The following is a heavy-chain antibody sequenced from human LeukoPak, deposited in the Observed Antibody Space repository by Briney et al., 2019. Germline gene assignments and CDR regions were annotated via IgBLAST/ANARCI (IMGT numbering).Heavy chain of an antibody. CDR1: GFTVSSNY. D-gene: IGHD4-17*01. CDR2: IYSGGST. J-gene: IGHJ6*02. CDR3: ARERAYGYYYYYYGMDV. Sequence: GGSLRLSCAASGFTVSSNYMSWVRQAPGKGLEWVSVIYSGGSTYYADSVKGRFTISRDNSKNTLYLQMNSLRAEDTAVYYCARERAYGYYYYYYGMDVWAQGTTVTVSS. V-gene: IGHV3-53*01.